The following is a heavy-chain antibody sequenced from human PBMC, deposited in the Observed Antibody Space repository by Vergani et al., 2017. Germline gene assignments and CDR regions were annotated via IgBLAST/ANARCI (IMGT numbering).Heavy chain of an antibody. D-gene: IGHD6-13*01. CDR1: GGSISSGSYY. CDR3: ARLGYPYSSSWYYYYYGMDV. CDR2: IYTSGST. V-gene: IGHV4-61*02. J-gene: IGHJ6*02. Sequence: QVQLQESGPGLVKPSQTLSLTCTVSGGSISSGSYYWSWIRQPAGKGLEWIGRIYTSGSTNYNPSLKSRVTISVDTSKNQFSLKLSSVTAADTAVYYCARLGYPYSSSWYYYYYGMDVWGQGTTVTVSS.